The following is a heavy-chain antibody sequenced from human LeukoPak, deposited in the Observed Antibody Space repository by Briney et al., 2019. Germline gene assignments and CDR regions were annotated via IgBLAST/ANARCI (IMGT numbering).Heavy chain of an antibody. CDR1: GFTFGNYG. Sequence: GGSLRLSCAASGFTFGNYGMSWVRQAPGKGLEWVSGINWNGGSTGYADSVEGRFTIFRDNAKNSQYLQMNSLRVEDTALYYCARAQTYGDSRLLLDYWGQEPWSPSP. CDR3: ARAQTYGDSRLLLDY. J-gene: IGHJ4*01. V-gene: IGHV3-20*04. D-gene: IGHD4-17*01. CDR2: INWNGGST.